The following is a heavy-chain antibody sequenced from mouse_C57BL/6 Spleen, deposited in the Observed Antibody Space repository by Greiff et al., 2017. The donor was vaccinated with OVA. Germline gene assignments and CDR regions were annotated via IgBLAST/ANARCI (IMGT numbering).Heavy chain of an antibody. CDR1: GFSFTSYG. CDR3: ASQSNYGSSYSFAY. J-gene: IGHJ3*01. V-gene: IGHV2-6*03. D-gene: IGHD1-1*01. Sequence: VKVVESGPGLVAPSQSLSITCTVSGFSFTSYGVHWVSQPPGKGLEWLVVIWSDGSTTYNSALKSRLSISKDNSKSQVFLKMNSLQTDDTAMYYCASQSNYGSSYSFAYWGQGTLVTVSA. CDR2: IWSDGST.